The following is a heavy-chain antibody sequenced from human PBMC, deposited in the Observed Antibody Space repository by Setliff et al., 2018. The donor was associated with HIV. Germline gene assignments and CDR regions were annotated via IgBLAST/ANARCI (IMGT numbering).Heavy chain of an antibody. J-gene: IGHJ4*02. V-gene: IGHV1-2*02. Sequence: ASLKVSCKTVGFPFTGNYLHWVRQAPGQGLEWMGWIDPITGDTKYAQKFQGRVTMTRDTSISTAYMELRRLRSDDTAVYYCAREFPLRLGELSLPGYWGQGTLVTVSS. D-gene: IGHD3-16*02. CDR1: GFPFTGNY. CDR2: IDPITGDT. CDR3: AREFPLRLGELSLPGY.